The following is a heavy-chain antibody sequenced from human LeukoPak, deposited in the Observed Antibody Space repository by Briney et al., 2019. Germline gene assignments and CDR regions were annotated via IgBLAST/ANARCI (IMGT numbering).Heavy chain of an antibody. J-gene: IGHJ4*02. CDR3: ARERLVRGREMDN. CDR1: GGSISSSSYY. Sequence: SETLSLTCTVSGGSISSSSYYWTWIRQPAGKGLEWIGHIFSNGNTNYKSSLKSRVTISIDMSKNQFSLRLTSVTAADTAVYYCARERLVRGREMDNWGQGTLVTVTS. CDR2: IFSNGNT. D-gene: IGHD3-10*01. V-gene: IGHV4-61*09.